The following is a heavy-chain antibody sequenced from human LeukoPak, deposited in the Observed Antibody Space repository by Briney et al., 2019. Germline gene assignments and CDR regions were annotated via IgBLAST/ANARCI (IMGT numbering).Heavy chain of an antibody. CDR1: GVSLSTSGVG. D-gene: IGHD5-18*01. Sequence: ESGPTLVKPTQTLTLTCSLSGVSLSTSGVGVGWIRQPPGKALEWLALIYWDDDIRYSPSLKSRLTIAKDTSKNQVVLTMTNMDSVDTGTYYCAHSQVYSYGSFHDAYDIWGLGTLVTVSS. V-gene: IGHV2-5*02. CDR2: IYWDDDI. J-gene: IGHJ3*02. CDR3: AHSQVYSYGSFHDAYDI.